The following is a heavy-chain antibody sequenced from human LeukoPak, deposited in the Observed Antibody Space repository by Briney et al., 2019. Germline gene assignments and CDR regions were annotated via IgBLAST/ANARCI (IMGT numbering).Heavy chain of an antibody. CDR3: RPKDSTYAGGD. J-gene: IGHJ4*02. CDR1: GFTFSSYS. V-gene: IGHV3-21*01. D-gene: IGHD2-8*02. Sequence: GGSPRLSCAASGFTFSSYSMNWVRQAPGKGLEWVSSISSSSSYIYYADSVKGRFTISRDNAKNSLYLQMNSLRAEDTAVYYCRPKDSTYAGGDWGQGTLVTVSS. CDR2: ISSSSSYI.